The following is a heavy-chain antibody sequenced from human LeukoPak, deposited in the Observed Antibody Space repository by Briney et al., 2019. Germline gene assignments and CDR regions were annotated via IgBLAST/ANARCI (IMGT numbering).Heavy chain of an antibody. V-gene: IGHV3-30*18. CDR2: MSFDGSNE. J-gene: IGHJ4*02. CDR3: AKKLAGGVGAPFDY. CDR1: GFTFSNYV. D-gene: IGHD1-26*01. Sequence: GGSLRLSCAASGFTFSNYVMHWVRQAPGKGLEWVAVMSFDGSNEYYADSAKGRFTISRDNSKNTLYLQMNSLRAEDTAVYYCAKKLAGGVGAPFDYSGQGTLVTVSS.